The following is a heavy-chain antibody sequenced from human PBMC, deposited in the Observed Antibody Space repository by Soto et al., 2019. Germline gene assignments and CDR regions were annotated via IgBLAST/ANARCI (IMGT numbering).Heavy chain of an antibody. CDR1: GDSVFSGTAA. D-gene: IGHD6-19*01. Sequence: SQTLSLTCAISGDSVFSGTAAWNWSRQSPSRGLEWLGRTYYRSKWYNDYAVSVKSRITINPDTSKHQFSLQLNSATPEDTAVYYCARDRSGSGWFNAFDIWGHGTMVTVSS. CDR2: TYYRSKWYN. CDR3: ARDRSGSGWFNAFDI. J-gene: IGHJ3*02. V-gene: IGHV6-1*01.